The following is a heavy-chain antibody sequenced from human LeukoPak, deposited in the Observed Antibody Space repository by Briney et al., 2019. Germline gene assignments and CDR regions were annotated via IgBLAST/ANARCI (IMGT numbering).Heavy chain of an antibody. CDR1: GFTFSSYG. Sequence: GGSLRLSCAASGFTFSSYGMHWVRQAPGKGLEWVAVIWYDGSNKYYADSVKGRFTISRDNSKNTLYLQMNSLRAEDTAVYYCARGSGPYYFDYWGQGTLVTVSS. J-gene: IGHJ4*02. CDR3: ARGSGPYYFDY. CDR2: IWYDGSNK. D-gene: IGHD6-25*01. V-gene: IGHV3-33*01.